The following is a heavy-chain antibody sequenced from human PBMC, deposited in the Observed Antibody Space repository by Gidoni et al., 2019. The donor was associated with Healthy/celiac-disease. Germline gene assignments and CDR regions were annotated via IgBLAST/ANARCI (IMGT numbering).Heavy chain of an antibody. Sequence: QLQLQESGSGLVKPSQTLSLTCAVSGGSISRGGYSWSWIRQPPGKGLEWIGYIYHSGSTYYNPSLKSRVTISVDRSKNQFSLKLSSVTAADTAVYYCAREGSGGFDWYFDLWGRGTLVTVSS. V-gene: IGHV4-30-2*01. J-gene: IGHJ2*01. CDR2: IYHSGST. CDR1: GGSISRGGYS. CDR3: AREGSGGFDWYFDL. D-gene: IGHD2-15*01.